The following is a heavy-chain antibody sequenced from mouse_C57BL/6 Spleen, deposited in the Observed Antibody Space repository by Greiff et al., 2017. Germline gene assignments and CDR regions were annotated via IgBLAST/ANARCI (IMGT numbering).Heavy chain of an antibody. J-gene: IGHJ1*03. CDR3: ARDYGRRIPPYYWYFDV. Sequence: QVQLQQPGAELVRPGTSVKLSCKASGYTFTSYWMHWVKQRPGQGLEWIGVIDPSDSYTNYNQKFKGKATLTVDTSSSTAYMQLSSLTSENSAVYYCARDYGRRIPPYYWYFDVWGTGTTVTVSS. CDR2: IDPSDSYT. CDR1: GYTFTSYW. V-gene: IGHV1-59*01. D-gene: IGHD1-1*01.